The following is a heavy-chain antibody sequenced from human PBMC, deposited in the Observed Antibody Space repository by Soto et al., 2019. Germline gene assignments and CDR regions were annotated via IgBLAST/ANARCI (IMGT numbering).Heavy chain of an antibody. CDR2: VSYDAAQK. V-gene: IGHV3-30*18. D-gene: IGHD2-2*01. Sequence: ALRLSCTCTGFTFSRYAMHWVRQSPVKGLEWVAHVSYDAAQKYYSDYVKGRFNVSRDNSKNTLYLEMNSLRPEDTAIYYCAKTVVPTALYYHSLEVWGKGTTVTVSS. J-gene: IGHJ6*03. CDR3: AKTVVPTALYYHSLEV. CDR1: GFTFSRYA.